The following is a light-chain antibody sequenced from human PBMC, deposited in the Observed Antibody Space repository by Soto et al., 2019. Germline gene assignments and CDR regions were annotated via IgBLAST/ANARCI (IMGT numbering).Light chain of an antibody. J-gene: IGKJ2*01. Sequence: EIVLTQSPGTLSLSPGERATLSCRASQSVSSSYLAWYQQKPGQAPRILIYGASSRATGIPDRFSGSGSGTDFTLTISRLEPEDFAVYHCQQYGRSPYTFGQGTNLEIK. CDR1: QSVSSSY. CDR2: GAS. V-gene: IGKV3-20*01. CDR3: QQYGRSPYT.